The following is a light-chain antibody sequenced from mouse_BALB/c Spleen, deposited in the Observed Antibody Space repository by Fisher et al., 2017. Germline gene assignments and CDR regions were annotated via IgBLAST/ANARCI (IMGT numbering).Light chain of an antibody. CDR3: QQRSSYPFT. V-gene: IGKV4-51*01. Sequence: DIVLTQSPAIMAASLGQKVTMTCSASSSVSSSYLHWYQQKSGTSPKRWIYDTSKLASGVPARFSGSGSGTSYSLTISRMEAEDAATYYCQQRSSYPFTFGSGTKLEIK. CDR1: SSVSSSY. J-gene: IGKJ4*01. CDR2: DTS.